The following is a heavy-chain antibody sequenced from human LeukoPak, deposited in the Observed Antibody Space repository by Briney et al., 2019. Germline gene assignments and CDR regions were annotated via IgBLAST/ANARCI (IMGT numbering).Heavy chain of an antibody. CDR3: VKYSSGWYYDY. D-gene: IGHD6-19*01. CDR2: INDNGRST. Sequence: PGGSLRLSCSASGFTFSKYAMHWLRQAPGKGLEYVSAINDNGRSTYYADSVKGRFSISRDNSKNTLYLQMSSLRAEDTAVYYCVKYSSGWYYDYWGQGTLVTVSS. V-gene: IGHV3-64D*09. CDR1: GFTFSKYA. J-gene: IGHJ4*02.